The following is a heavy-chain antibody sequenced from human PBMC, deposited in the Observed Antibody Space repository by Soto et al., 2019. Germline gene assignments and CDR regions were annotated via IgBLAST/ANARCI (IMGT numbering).Heavy chain of an antibody. CDR2: INSDGSST. CDR3: ARVAGGPIPVPYYYYYYMDV. CDR1: GFTFSSYW. V-gene: IGHV3-74*01. D-gene: IGHD3-10*01. Sequence: PGGSLRLSCAASGFTFSSYWMHWVRQAPGKGLVWVSRINSDGSSTSYADSVKGRFTISRDNAKNTLYLQMNSLRAEDTAVYYWARVAGGPIPVPYYYYYYMDVWGKGTTVTVSS. J-gene: IGHJ6*03.